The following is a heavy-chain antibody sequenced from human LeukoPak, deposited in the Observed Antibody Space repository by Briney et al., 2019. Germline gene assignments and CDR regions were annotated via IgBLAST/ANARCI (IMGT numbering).Heavy chain of an antibody. CDR1: GYSISSGYY. CDR2: IYHSGST. D-gene: IGHD2-8*01. Sequence: SETLSLTCTVFGYSISSGYYWGWIRQPPGKGLEWIGSIYHSGSTYYNPSLKSRVTISVDTSKNQFSLKLSSVTAADTAVYYCAREHGYFYYYMDVWGKGTTVTVSS. CDR3: AREHGYFYYYMDV. J-gene: IGHJ6*03. V-gene: IGHV4-38-2*02.